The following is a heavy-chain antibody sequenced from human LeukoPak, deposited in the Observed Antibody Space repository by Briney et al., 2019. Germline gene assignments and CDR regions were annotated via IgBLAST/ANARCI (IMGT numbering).Heavy chain of an antibody. D-gene: IGHD6-13*01. J-gene: IGHJ4*02. CDR1: GFTFSSCG. CDR3: AKERRLGAAAGTGY. V-gene: IGHV3-23*01. Sequence: GGSLRLSCAASGFTFSSCGMHWVRQAPGKGLEWVSAISGSGGSTYYADSVKGRFTISRDNSKNTLYLQMNSLRAEDTAVYYCAKERRLGAAAGTGYWGQGTLVTVSS. CDR2: ISGSGGST.